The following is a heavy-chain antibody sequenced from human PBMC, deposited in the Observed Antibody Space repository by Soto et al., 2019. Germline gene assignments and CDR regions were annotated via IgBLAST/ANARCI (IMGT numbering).Heavy chain of an antibody. CDR3: ARHRGSPGSYFGMDV. D-gene: IGHD5-12*01. V-gene: IGHV5-51*01. Sequence: GESLKISCKGSGYSFTSYWINWVRQMPGKGLEWMGVIYPGDSDTRYSPSFQGQVTISADKSINTAYLQWRSLKASDTAVYYCARHRGSPGSYFGMDVWGQGTTVTVSS. CDR1: GYSFTSYW. CDR2: IYPGDSDT. J-gene: IGHJ6*02.